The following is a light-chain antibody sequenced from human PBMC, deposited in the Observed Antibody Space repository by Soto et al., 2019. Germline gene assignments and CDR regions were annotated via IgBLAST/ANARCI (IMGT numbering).Light chain of an antibody. CDR2: DAS. J-gene: IGKJ4*01. V-gene: IGKV3D-11*01. CDR1: QGVSSY. Sequence: EIVLTQSPATLSLSPGERATLSCRASQGVSSYLARYQQKPGQAPRLLIYDASNRATGIPARFSGSGPGTDFTLTISSLETEDFAVYYCQQRSNWLALTFGGWTNVXI. CDR3: QQRSNWLALT.